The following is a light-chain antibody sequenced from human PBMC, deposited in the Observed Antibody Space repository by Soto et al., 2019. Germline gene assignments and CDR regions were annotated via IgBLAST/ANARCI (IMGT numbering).Light chain of an antibody. J-gene: IGLJ1*01. V-gene: IGLV2-11*01. CDR3: CSYAGGLYV. CDR2: DVS. CDR1: SSDVGGYNY. Sequence: QSVLTQPRSVSGSPGQSVTISCTGTSSDVGGYNYVSWYQQHPGKAPKFMIYDVSQRPSGVPDRFSGSKSGNTASLTISGLQLEDEADYYCCSYAGGLYVFGTGTKVTVL.